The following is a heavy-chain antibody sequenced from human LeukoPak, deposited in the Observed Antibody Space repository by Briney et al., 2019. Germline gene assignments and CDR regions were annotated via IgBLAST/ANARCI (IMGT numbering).Heavy chain of an antibody. Sequence: GGSLRLSCAASGFTFSSYAMHWVRQAPGKGLEWVAVISYDGSNKYYADSVKGRFTISRDNSKNTLYLQMNSLRAEDTAVYYCARARKFYDSSGYEIDYWGQGTLVTVSS. V-gene: IGHV3-30*04. CDR2: ISYDGSNK. CDR3: ARARKFYDSSGYEIDY. J-gene: IGHJ4*02. D-gene: IGHD3-22*01. CDR1: GFTFSSYA.